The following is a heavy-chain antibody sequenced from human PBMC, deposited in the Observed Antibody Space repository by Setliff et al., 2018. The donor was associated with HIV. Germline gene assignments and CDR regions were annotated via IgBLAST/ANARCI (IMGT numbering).Heavy chain of an antibody. J-gene: IGHJ4*02. Sequence: PLETLSLTCTVSGGSFRSSRYYWGWIRQPPGKGLEWIGHIHYGGFFWYSPSLKSRVTISVDTSKNQFSLKLSSVTAADTAVYYCARPALGIGGGSRFDNWGQGTQVTVSS. V-gene: IGHV4-39*01. CDR2: IHYGGFF. CDR1: GGSFRSSRYY. D-gene: IGHD3-10*01. CDR3: ARPALGIGGGSRFDN.